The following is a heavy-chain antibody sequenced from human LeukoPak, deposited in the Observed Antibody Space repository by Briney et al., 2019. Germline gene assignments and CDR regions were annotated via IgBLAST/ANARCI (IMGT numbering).Heavy chain of an antibody. CDR2: ISYDGSNK. CDR3: ARDRVLRYFDWLADAFDI. CDR1: GFTFSSYA. D-gene: IGHD3-9*01. V-gene: IGHV3-30-3*01. J-gene: IGHJ3*02. Sequence: PGGSLRLSCAASGFTFSSYAMHWVRQAPGKGLEWVAVISYDGSNKYYADSVKGRFTISRDNSKNTLYLQMNSLRAEDTAVYYCARDRVLRYFDWLADAFDIWGQGTMVTVSS.